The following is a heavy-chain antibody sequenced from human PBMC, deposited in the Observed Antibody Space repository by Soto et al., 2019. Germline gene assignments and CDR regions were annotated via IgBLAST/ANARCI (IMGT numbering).Heavy chain of an antibody. Sequence: QVQLQESGPGLVKPSETLSLTCRLSGGSFSPNYWGWFRQSPGKGLEWVGYIYYGGTTGYNPSLKSRVTISLETSKSHFSLRLSSVTAADAAVYYCARLGAYYQSLDPWGPGTLVTVSS. D-gene: IGHD2-21*01. J-gene: IGHJ5*02. CDR1: GGSFSPNY. CDR3: ARLGAYYQSLDP. CDR2: IYYGGTT. V-gene: IGHV4-59*08.